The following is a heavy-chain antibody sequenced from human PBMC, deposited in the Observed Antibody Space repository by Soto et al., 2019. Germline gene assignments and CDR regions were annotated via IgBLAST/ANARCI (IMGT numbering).Heavy chain of an antibody. CDR1: GGSFISYI. J-gene: IGHJ6*03. Sequence: ASVQVSCKASGGSFISYIFTWVRQAPGQGLEWMGRSIAIQGRADYASKFQDRVTITADRSTQTVYMELRSLRPEDTALYYCAKSLVFVDHAYMDVWGKGTTVTVSS. CDR3: AKSLVFVDHAYMDV. D-gene: IGHD2-21*01. CDR2: SIAIQGRA. V-gene: IGHV1-69*02.